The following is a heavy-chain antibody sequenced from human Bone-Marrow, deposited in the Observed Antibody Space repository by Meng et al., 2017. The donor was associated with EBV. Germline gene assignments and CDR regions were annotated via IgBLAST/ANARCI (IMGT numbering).Heavy chain of an antibody. V-gene: IGHV4-61*01. Sequence: VPLQESGPGLVKPSETRALPCFVSVVSVNSGTYHWSWIRQSPGKGLEWIGYIYDTGTTIYNPSLNSRVTILLETSKNQFSLRLHSVTTADTAVYYCAKSRSSTPGIVDDWGQGTLVTVSS. CDR2: IYDTGTT. D-gene: IGHD2/OR15-2a*01. J-gene: IGHJ4*02. CDR3: AKSRSSTPGIVDD. CDR1: VVSVNSGTYH.